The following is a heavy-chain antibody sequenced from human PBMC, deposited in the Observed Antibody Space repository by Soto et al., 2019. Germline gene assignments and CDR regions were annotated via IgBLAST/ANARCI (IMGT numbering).Heavy chain of an antibody. J-gene: IGHJ2*01. CDR1: GGTFSNYG. CDR2: IIPILDIT. D-gene: IGHD2-8*01. Sequence: QVQLVQSGAEVRKPGSSVKVSCKASGGTFSNYGISWVRQAPGQGLEWMGGIIPILDITNYAQRFQGRVTFTADESTTTAYMELTSLRSEDSAIYYCATDRAGTTNGITYWYFDLWGRGTLVTVSS. CDR3: ATDRAGTTNGITYWYFDL. V-gene: IGHV1-69*12.